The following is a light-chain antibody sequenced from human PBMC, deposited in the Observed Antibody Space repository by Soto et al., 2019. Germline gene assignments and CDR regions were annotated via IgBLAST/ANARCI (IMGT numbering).Light chain of an antibody. Sequence: EIVLTQSPGSLSLSPGERATLSCRASQSVSSTFFAWYQQRPGQAPKLLMYGAYSRATGIPERFSGSGSGTDFTLTFSRLEPEDFAVYYCQQFDSSVTFGQGTKVEIK. CDR1: QSVSSTF. J-gene: IGKJ1*01. V-gene: IGKV3-20*01. CDR3: QQFDSSVT. CDR2: GAY.